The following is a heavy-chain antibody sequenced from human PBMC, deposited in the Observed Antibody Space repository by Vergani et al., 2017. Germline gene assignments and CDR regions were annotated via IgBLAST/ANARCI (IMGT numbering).Heavy chain of an antibody. Sequence: QVPLQQWGAGLLKPSETLSLTCAVYGGSFSGYFWSWLRQPPGKGLEWIGEVNHSVSTIYNPSLKSRITISVDTSKNQFSLKLSSVTAAHTAVYYCARGKLVPYYYYYGMDVWGQGTTVTVSS. CDR2: VNHSVST. V-gene: IGHV4-34*01. J-gene: IGHJ6*02. CDR1: GGSFSGYF. D-gene: IGHD6-13*01. CDR3: ARGKLVPYYYYYGMDV.